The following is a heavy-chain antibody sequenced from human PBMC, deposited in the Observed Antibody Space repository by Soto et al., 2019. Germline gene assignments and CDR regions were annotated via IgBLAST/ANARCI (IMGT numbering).Heavy chain of an antibody. CDR2: VWYNGDTK. CDR1: GFTFANYG. Sequence: PGGSLRLSCAASGFTFANYGMHWVRQAPGTGLEWVAVVWYNGDTKHYADSVKGRFTISRDNSKNTLYLQINNLRADDTAVYYCARGCGGDCYSAPPSDYWGQGTLVTVSS. J-gene: IGHJ4*02. V-gene: IGHV3-33*01. CDR3: ARGCGGDCYSAPPSDY. D-gene: IGHD2-21*02.